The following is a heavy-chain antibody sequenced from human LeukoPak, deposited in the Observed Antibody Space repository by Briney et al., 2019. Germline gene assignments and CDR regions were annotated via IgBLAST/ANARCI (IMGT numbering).Heavy chain of an antibody. CDR2: ITYSGST. Sequence: PSETLSLSCTVSGGSISSSTYYWAWIRQSPGKGLEWIGSITYSGSTYYNPSLESRVTISVDTSKNQFSLRLISVTAVDTAVYYCARQGVGATDCWGQGTLVTVSS. V-gene: IGHV4-39*01. J-gene: IGHJ4*02. D-gene: IGHD1-26*01. CDR1: GGSISSSTYY. CDR3: ARQGVGATDC.